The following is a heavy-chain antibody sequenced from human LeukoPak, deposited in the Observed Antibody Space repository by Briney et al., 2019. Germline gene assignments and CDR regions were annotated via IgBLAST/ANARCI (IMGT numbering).Heavy chain of an antibody. CDR1: GGSISSSSYY. CDR3: ARDQYYYDSSGYLFDY. J-gene: IGHJ4*02. D-gene: IGHD3-22*01. V-gene: IGHV4-39*07. CDR2: IYTSGSS. Sequence: SETLSLTCTVSGGSISSSSYYWGWIRQPPGKGLEWIGSIYTSGSSNYNPSLKSRVTMSVDTSKNQFSLKLSSVTAADTAVYYCARDQYYYDSSGYLFDYWGQGTLVTVSS.